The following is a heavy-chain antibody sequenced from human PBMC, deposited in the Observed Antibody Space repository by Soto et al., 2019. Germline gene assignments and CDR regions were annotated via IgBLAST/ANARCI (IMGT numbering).Heavy chain of an antibody. Sequence: GESLKISCKGSGYSLTSYWIGWVRQMPGKGLEWMGIIYPGDSDTRYSPSFKGQVTISADKSISTAYLQWSSLKASDTAMYYCARRGARISSGWYRDWFDPWGQGTLVTVSS. V-gene: IGHV5-51*01. CDR2: IYPGDSDT. CDR3: ARRGARISSGWYRDWFDP. CDR1: GYSLTSYW. J-gene: IGHJ5*02. D-gene: IGHD6-19*01.